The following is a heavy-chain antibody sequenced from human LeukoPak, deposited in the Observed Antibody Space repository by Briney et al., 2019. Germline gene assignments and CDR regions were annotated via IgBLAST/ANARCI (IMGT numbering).Heavy chain of an antibody. CDR2: IKDDGRDK. D-gene: IGHD2-15*01. CDR1: GFIFRNYW. Sequence: PGGSLRLPCAASGFIFRNYWMTWVRQAPGKGLEWVANIKDDGRDKYYVDSVKGRFTISKDNNKNSVYLQMSSLRVDDTAVYYCARDAARGFDSWGQGTLVTVSS. CDR3: ARDAARGFDS. V-gene: IGHV3-7*01. J-gene: IGHJ4*02.